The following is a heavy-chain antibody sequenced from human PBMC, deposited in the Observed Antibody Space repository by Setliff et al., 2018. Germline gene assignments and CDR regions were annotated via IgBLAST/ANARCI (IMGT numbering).Heavy chain of an antibody. CDR3: ARQAVAGSDAFDI. CDR1: GYTFTEYL. Sequence: GESLKISCKGSGYTFTEYLIGWVRQMPGKGLEWMGIIFPGDSATKYSPSFQGQVTMSVDKSINTAYLQWSSLRASDTAIYYCARQAVAGSDAFDIWGQGTMVTVSS. J-gene: IGHJ3*02. D-gene: IGHD6-19*01. V-gene: IGHV5-51*01. CDR2: IFPGDSAT.